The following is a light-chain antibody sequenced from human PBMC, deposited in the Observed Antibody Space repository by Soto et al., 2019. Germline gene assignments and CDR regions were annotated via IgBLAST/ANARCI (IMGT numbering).Light chain of an antibody. J-gene: IGKJ2*01. V-gene: IGKV3-20*01. CDR2: GTS. Sequence: EIVLTQSPGTLSLSPGDRATLSCRASRRVNSRYLAWYQQKPGQAPRLLIYGTSTRATGIPDRFSGSGSGTDFTLTISRLEPEDFAVYHCHQYGYSPNTFGQGTNLEIK. CDR1: RRVNSRY. CDR3: HQYGYSPNT.